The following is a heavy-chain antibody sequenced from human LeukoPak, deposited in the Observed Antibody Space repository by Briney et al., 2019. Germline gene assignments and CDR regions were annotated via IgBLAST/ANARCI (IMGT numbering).Heavy chain of an antibody. Sequence: GGSLRLSCAASGFTFDDYGMSWVRQAPGKGLEWVSSISSSTSYIYYADSVKGRFTIFRDNAKNSLYLQMNSLRAEDTAVYYCARDLAGHYYGSGSSFDYWGQGTLVTVSS. D-gene: IGHD3-10*01. CDR1: GFTFDDYG. V-gene: IGHV3-21*01. J-gene: IGHJ4*02. CDR3: ARDLAGHYYGSGSSFDY. CDR2: ISSSTSYI.